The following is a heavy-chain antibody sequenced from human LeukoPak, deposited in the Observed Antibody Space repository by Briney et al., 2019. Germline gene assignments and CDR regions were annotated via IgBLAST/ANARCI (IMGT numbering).Heavy chain of an antibody. D-gene: IGHD1-14*01. Sequence: ASVKVSCKTSGNTFSSNIINWVRQAPGQRLDWMGWINAANGNTKYSEKFQGRVTITRDTSASTVYMELNSLRSEDTAVCYCARERPTTTAFHVWGQGTMVTVS. V-gene: IGHV1-3*01. CDR2: INAANGNT. J-gene: IGHJ3*01. CDR3: ARERPTTTAFHV. CDR1: GNTFSSNI.